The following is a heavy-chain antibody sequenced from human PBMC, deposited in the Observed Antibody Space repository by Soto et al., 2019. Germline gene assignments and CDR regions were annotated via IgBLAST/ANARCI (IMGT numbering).Heavy chain of an antibody. CDR1: GYTFTSYG. CDR2: ISAYNGNT. V-gene: IGHV1-18*01. CDR3: ARYCSGGSCDSNTAFDM. J-gene: IGHJ3*02. D-gene: IGHD2-15*01. Sequence: ASVKVSCKASGYTFTSYGITWVRQAPGQGLEYMGWISAYNGNTNYAQKLQGRVTMTADTSTNTAYMELRSLRSDDTAVYYCARYCSGGSCDSNTAFDMWGQGTMV.